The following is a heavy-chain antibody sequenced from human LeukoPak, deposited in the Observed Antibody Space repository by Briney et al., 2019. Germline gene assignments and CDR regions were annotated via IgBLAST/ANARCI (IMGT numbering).Heavy chain of an antibody. CDR1: GFNFINYW. CDR3: ASLHDIVIIPDATIDY. D-gene: IGHD2/OR15-2a*01. V-gene: IGHV3-7*02. CDR2: MRQDGSEK. Sequence: PGGSLRLSCVASGFNFINYWMSWVRHAPGKGLEWVANMRQDGSEKYYVDSVKGRFTISRDNAKNSLYLQMNSLRADDTAVYYCASLHDIVIIPDATIDYCGQGTLVTASS. J-gene: IGHJ4*02.